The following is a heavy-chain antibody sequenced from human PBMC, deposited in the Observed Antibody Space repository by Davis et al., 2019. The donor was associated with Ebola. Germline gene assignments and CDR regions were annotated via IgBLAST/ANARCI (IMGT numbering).Heavy chain of an antibody. CDR3: ADIDY. Sequence: GESLMISCAASGFTFSNYWMHWVRQAPGKGLVWVSTINVDGSSTTYADSVKGRFTISRDNSKNTLYLQMNSLRAEDTAVYYCADIDYWGQGTLVTVSS. CDR2: INVDGSST. CDR1: GFTFSNYW. J-gene: IGHJ4*02. V-gene: IGHV3-74*01.